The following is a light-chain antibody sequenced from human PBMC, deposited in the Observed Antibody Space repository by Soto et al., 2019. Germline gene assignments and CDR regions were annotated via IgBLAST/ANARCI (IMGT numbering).Light chain of an antibody. J-gene: IGKJ1*01. Sequence: EIVLTQSPGTLSLSPGERATLSCRASQSVSSSYLAWYQQKPGQAPRLLIYGASSRATGIPDRFSGSGSGTDFTLTISSLEPEDFAVYYCQQYRSSPPWTFGQGTNVEIK. CDR3: QQYRSSPPWT. CDR1: QSVSSSY. CDR2: GAS. V-gene: IGKV3-20*01.